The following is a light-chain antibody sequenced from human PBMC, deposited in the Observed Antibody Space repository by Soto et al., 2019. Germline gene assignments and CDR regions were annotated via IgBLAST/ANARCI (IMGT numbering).Light chain of an antibody. CDR2: DVS. Sequence: QSALTQPASVSGSHGQSITISCTGTSSDVGGYNYVSWYQQHPGKAPKLMIYDVSNRPSGVSNRFSGSKSGNTASLTISGLQAEDEADYYCKSYTSRSTLVFGGGTKLTVL. J-gene: IGLJ2*01. CDR3: KSYTSRSTLV. V-gene: IGLV2-14*01. CDR1: SSDVGGYNY.